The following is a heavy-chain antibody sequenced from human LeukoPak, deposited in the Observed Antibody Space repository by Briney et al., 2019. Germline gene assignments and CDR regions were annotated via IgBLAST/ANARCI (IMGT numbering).Heavy chain of an antibody. CDR1: GFTFSGYA. V-gene: IGHV3-30-3*01. CDR2: ISYDGSNK. CDR3: ARDYSGYSYGYAYYGMDV. J-gene: IGHJ6*02. Sequence: PGGSLRLSCAASGFTFSGYAMHWVRQAPGKGLEWVAVISYDGSNKYYADSVKGRFTISRDNSKNTLYLQMNSLRAEDTAVYYCARDYSGYSYGYAYYGMDVWGQGTTVTVSS. D-gene: IGHD5-18*01.